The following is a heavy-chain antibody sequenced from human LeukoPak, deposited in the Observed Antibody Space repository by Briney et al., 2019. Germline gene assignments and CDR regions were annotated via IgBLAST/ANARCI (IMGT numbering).Heavy chain of an antibody. CDR2: IYYSGST. J-gene: IGHJ4*02. D-gene: IGHD2-15*01. CDR3: ARRVGYCSGGSCYSFDY. Sequence: SETLSFTCTVSGGSISSYYWSWIRQPPGKGLEWIGYIYYSGSTNYNPSLKSRVTISVDTSKNQFSLKLSSVTAADTAVYYCARRVGYCSGGSCYSFDYWGQGTLVTVSS. V-gene: IGHV4-59*08. CDR1: GGSISSYY.